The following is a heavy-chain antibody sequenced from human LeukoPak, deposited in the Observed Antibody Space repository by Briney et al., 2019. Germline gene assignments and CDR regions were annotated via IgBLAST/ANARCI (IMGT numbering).Heavy chain of an antibody. CDR1: GFTFDDYT. Sequence: GGSLRLSCAASGFTFDDYTMHWVRQVPGKGLQWVSLITWDGGSTFYADSVKGRFTISRDNSKKSLSLQMYGLSTEDTALYYCAGERRRVIDYWGQGTLVTVSS. J-gene: IGHJ4*02. CDR2: ITWDGGST. CDR3: AGERRRVIDY. V-gene: IGHV3-43*01. D-gene: IGHD1-26*01.